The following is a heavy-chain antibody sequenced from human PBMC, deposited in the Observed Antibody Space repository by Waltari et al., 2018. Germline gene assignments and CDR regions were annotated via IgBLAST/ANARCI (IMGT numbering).Heavy chain of an antibody. Sequence: QVQLQQWGAGLLKPSETLSLTCAVYGGSFSGYYWSWIRQPPGKGLEWIGEINHSGSTNYNPSLKSRVTISVDTSKNQFSLKLSSVTAADTAVYYCARGRYYYDSSGSHYYWGQGTL. CDR1: GGSFSGYY. J-gene: IGHJ4*02. CDR2: INHSGST. V-gene: IGHV4-34*01. D-gene: IGHD3-22*01. CDR3: ARGRYYYDSSGSHYY.